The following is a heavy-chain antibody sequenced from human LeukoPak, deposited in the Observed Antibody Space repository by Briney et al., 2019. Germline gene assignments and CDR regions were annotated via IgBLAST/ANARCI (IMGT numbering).Heavy chain of an antibody. V-gene: IGHV1-24*01. J-gene: IGHJ4*02. CDR2: FDPEEGET. Sequence: ASVKVSCKVSGYTLTELSMHWVRQAPGKGLEWMGGFDPEEGETIYAQKFQGRVTMTEDTSTDTAYMELSSLRSEDTAVYYCATPYYYDSSGYSDSFDYWGQGTLVTVSS. D-gene: IGHD3-22*01. CDR1: GYTLTELS. CDR3: ATPYYYDSSGYSDSFDY.